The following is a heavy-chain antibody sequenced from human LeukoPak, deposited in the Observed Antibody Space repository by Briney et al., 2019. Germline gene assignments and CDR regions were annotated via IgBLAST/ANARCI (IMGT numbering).Heavy chain of an antibody. CDR3: ARPSGSYPYFDY. CDR2: INHSGST. V-gene: IGHV4-34*01. Sequence: PSETLSLTCAVYGGSFSGYYWSWIRQPPGKGLEWIGEINHSGSTYYNPSLKSRVTISVDTSKNQFSLKLSSVTAADTAVYYCARPSGSYPYFDYWGQGTLVTVSS. CDR1: GGSFSGYY. J-gene: IGHJ4*02. D-gene: IGHD1-26*01.